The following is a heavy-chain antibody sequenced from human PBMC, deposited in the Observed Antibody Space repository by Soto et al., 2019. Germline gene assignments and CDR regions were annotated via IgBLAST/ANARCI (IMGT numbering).Heavy chain of an antibody. CDR3: ARYSSSWDLYYYYYMDV. CDR1: GFSLSNARMG. D-gene: IGHD6-13*01. V-gene: IGHV2-26*01. CDR2: IFSNDEK. Sequence: SGPTLVNPTETLTLTCTVSGFSLSNARMGVSWIRQPPGKALEWLANIFSNDEKSYSTSLKSRLTISKDTSKSQVVLTMTNMDPVDTATYYCARYSSSWDLYYYYYMDVWGEGTTVTVSS. J-gene: IGHJ6*03.